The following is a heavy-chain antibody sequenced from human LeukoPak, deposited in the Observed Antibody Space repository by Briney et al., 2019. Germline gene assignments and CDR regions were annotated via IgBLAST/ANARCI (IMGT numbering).Heavy chain of an antibody. CDR1: GFTFSSYA. Sequence: PGGSLRLSCAASGFTFSSYAMHWVRQAPGKGLEYVSAISSNGGSTYYANSVKGRFTISRDNSKNTLYLQMGSLRAEDMAVYYCARSMTTVTTPYFDYWGQGTLVTVSS. D-gene: IGHD4-17*01. CDR3: ARSMTTVTTPYFDY. V-gene: IGHV3-64*01. CDR2: ISSNGGST. J-gene: IGHJ4*02.